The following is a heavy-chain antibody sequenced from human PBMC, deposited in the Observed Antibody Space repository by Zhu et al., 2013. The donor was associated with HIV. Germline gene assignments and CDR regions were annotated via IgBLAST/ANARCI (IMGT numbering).Heavy chain of an antibody. D-gene: IGHD1-1*01. CDR1: GYTFTNYY. CDR3: ARDLNDQTQFNY. Sequence: QVQLVQSGAEVKKPGASVKVSCKASGYTFTNYYIHWVRQAPGQGLEWMGIINPSGGSTTYAQKFQGRVTMTRDTSTSTVYMELSSLRSEDTAVYHCARDLNDQTQFNYWGQGTLVTVSS. J-gene: IGHJ4*02. V-gene: IGHV1-46*03. CDR2: INPSGGST.